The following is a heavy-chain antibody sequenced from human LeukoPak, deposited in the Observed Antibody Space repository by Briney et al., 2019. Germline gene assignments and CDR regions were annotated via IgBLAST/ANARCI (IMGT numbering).Heavy chain of an antibody. J-gene: IGHJ5*02. CDR2: ISAYNGNT. CDR1: GYTFTSYG. V-gene: IGHV1-18*01. D-gene: IGHD6-13*01. CDR3: ARENIAAAGGGNWFDP. Sequence: GASVKVSCKASGYTFTSYGISWVRQAPGQGLEWMGWISAYNGNTNYAQKFQGRVTMTRDTSISTAYMELSRLRSDDTAVYYCARENIAAAGGGNWFDPWGQGTLVTVSS.